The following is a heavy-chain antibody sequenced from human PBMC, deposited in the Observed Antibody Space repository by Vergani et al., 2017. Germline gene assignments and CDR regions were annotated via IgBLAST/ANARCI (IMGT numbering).Heavy chain of an antibody. CDR2: ISGSGGST. Sequence: EVQLLESGGGLVQPGGSLRLSCAASGFTFSSYAMSWVRQAPGKGLEWVSAISGSGGSTYYADSVKGRFTISRDNSKNSLYLQMNSLRAEDTAVYYCARATYYYDSSGYFGGHFDYWGQGTLVTVSS. CDR1: GFTFSSYA. V-gene: IGHV3-23*01. J-gene: IGHJ4*02. D-gene: IGHD3-22*01. CDR3: ARATYYYDSSGYFGGHFDY.